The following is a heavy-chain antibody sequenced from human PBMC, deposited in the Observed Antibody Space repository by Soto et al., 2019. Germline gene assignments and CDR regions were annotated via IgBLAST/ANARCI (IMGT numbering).Heavy chain of an antibody. CDR3: ATVRVDMLTGYSDAFDI. D-gene: IGHD3-9*01. J-gene: IGHJ3*02. V-gene: IGHV4-59*01. CDR1: GGSISSYY. Sequence: PSEPLSLTCTVSGGSISSYYWSWIRQPPGKGLEWIGYIYYSGSTNYNPSLKSRVTISVDTSKNQFSLKLSSVTAADTAVYYCATVRVDMLTGYSDAFDIWGQGRMGTGSS. CDR2: IYYSGST.